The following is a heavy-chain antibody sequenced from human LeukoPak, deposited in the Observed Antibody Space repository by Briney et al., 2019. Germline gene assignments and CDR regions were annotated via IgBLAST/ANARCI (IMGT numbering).Heavy chain of an antibody. CDR2: IKQDGSEK. CDR1: GFTFSSYW. CDR3: AREGRYYYDSSGYYFRPFDY. D-gene: IGHD3-22*01. V-gene: IGHV3-7*01. J-gene: IGHJ4*02. Sequence: GGSLRLSCAASGFTFSSYWMSWVRQAPGKGLEWVANIKQDGSEKYYVDSVKGRFTISRDNAKNSLYLQMNSLRAEDTAVYYCAREGRYYYDSSGYYFRPFDYWGQGTLVTVSS.